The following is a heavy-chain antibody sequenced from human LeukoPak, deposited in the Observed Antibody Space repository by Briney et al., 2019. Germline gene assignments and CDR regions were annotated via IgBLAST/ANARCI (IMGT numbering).Heavy chain of an antibody. J-gene: IGHJ4*02. Sequence: SETLSLTCTVSGGSISNYYWSWIRQPPGKGLDWIGYIYYSGSTNYNPSLKSRVTISLDTSKNQFSLKLTSVTAADTAVYYCARDMGELAFDCWGQGTLVTVSS. CDR1: GGSISNYY. D-gene: IGHD1-26*01. V-gene: IGHV4-59*01. CDR3: ARDMGELAFDC. CDR2: IYYSGST.